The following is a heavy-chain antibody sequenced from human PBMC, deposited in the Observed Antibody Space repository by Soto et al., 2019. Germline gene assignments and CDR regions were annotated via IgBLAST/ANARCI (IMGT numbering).Heavy chain of an antibody. CDR1: GGSISSYY. CDR3: ARSPSSSWPVYYYYGMDV. CDR2: IYYSGST. D-gene: IGHD6-13*01. J-gene: IGHJ6*02. V-gene: IGHV4-59*08. Sequence: SETLSLTCTVSGGSISSYYWSWIRQPPGKGLEWIGYIYYSGSTNYNPSLKSRVTISVDTSKNQFSLKLNSVTAADTAVYYCARSPSSSWPVYYYYGMDVWGQGTTVTVSS.